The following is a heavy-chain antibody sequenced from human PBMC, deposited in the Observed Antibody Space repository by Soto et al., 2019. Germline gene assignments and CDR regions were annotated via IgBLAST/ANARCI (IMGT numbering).Heavy chain of an antibody. V-gene: IGHV2-5*05. CDR2: IYWDDDK. J-gene: IGHJ5*02. Sequence: TLSLTCAVSGGSISSGGDSWSLIRQPPGKALEWLALIYWDDDKRYGPSLKSRLTITKDTSKNQVVLTMTNMDPVDTATYYCAHHNLNYYDSSGYPDPWGQGTLVTSPQ. CDR1: GGSISSGGDS. CDR3: AHHNLNYYDSSGYPDP. D-gene: IGHD3-22*01.